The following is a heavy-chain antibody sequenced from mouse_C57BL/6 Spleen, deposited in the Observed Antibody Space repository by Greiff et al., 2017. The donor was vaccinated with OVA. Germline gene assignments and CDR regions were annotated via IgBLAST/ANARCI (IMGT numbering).Heavy chain of an antibody. CDR2: ISSGGSYT. J-gene: IGHJ2*01. D-gene: IGHD3-2*02. V-gene: IGHV5-6*01. Sequence: EVQLVESGGDLVKPGGSLKLSCAASGFTFSSYGMSWVRQTPDKRLEWVATISSGGSYTYYPDSVKGRFTISRDNAKNTLYLQMSSLKSEDTAMYYCERHEATGSYYFDYWGQGTTLTVSS. CDR3: ERHEATGSYYFDY. CDR1: GFTFSSYG.